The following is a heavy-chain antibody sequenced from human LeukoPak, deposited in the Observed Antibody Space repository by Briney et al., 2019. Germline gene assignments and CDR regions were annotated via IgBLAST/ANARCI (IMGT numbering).Heavy chain of an antibody. D-gene: IGHD1-26*01. Sequence: GRPLRLSCAASGFTFSSYAMHWVRQAPGKGLEWVAVISYDGSNKYYADSVKGRFTISRDNSKNTLYLQMNSLRAEDTAVYYCARDFIVGANYYYYMDVWGKGTTVTVSS. CDR1: GFTFSSYA. V-gene: IGHV3-30*01. CDR3: ARDFIVGANYYYYMDV. CDR2: ISYDGSNK. J-gene: IGHJ6*03.